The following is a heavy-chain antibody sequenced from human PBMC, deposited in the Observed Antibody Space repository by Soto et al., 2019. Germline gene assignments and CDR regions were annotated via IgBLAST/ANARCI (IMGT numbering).Heavy chain of an antibody. CDR1: GFIFSDHN. Sequence: EVQLVESGGALVQPGGSLRLSCAASGFIFSDHNMDWVRQTPGKGLEWIGRSRDKGKSYTAEYAASVRGRFTISRDETNNILFLQMDSLKTEDTAMYYCFRVYNGNLANYFQFWGQGTLVTVSS. V-gene: IGHV3-72*01. J-gene: IGHJ1*01. D-gene: IGHD1-20*01. CDR3: FRVYNGNLANYFQF. CDR2: SRDKGKSYTA.